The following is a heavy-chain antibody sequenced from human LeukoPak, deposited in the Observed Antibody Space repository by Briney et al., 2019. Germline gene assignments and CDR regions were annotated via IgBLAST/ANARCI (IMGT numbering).Heavy chain of an antibody. Sequence: PGGSLRLSCAASGFTFSSYSMNWVRQAPGKGLEWVSSISSSSSYIYYADSVKGRFTISRDNAKNSLYLQMNSLRAEDTAVYYCAREVNWSHPWFDPWGQGTLVTVSS. J-gene: IGHJ5*02. CDR2: ISSSSSYI. V-gene: IGHV3-21*01. D-gene: IGHD1-20*01. CDR1: GFTFSSYS. CDR3: AREVNWSHPWFDP.